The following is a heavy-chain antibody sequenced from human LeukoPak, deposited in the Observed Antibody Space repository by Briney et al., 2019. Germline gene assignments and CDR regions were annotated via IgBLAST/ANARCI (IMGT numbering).Heavy chain of an antibody. CDR2: ISGSGGST. CDR3: AKDGSGSYSGY. V-gene: IGHV3-23*01. CDR1: GFTFSSYA. J-gene: IGHJ4*02. Sequence: TGGSLRLSCAASGFTFSSYAMSWVRQAPGKGLEWVSAISGSGGSTYYADSVKGRFTISRDNSKSTLYLQMNSLRAEDTAVYYCAKDGSGSYSGYWGQGTLVTVSS. D-gene: IGHD1-26*01.